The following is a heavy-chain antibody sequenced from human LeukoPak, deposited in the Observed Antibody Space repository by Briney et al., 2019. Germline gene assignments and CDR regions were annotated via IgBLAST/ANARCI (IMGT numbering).Heavy chain of an antibody. CDR1: GGTFSSYA. Sequence: SVKVSCKASGGTFSSYAISWVRQAPGQGLEWMGGIIPIFGTANYTQKFQGRVTITADESTSTAYMELSSLRSEDTAVYYCASMGRGLLLWFGGDYYFDYWGQGTLVTVSS. CDR2: IIPIFGTA. V-gene: IGHV1-69*01. D-gene: IGHD3-10*01. CDR3: ASMGRGLLLWFGGDYYFDY. J-gene: IGHJ4*02.